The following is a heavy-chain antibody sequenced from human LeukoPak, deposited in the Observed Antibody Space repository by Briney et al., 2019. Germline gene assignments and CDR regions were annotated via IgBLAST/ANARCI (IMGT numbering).Heavy chain of an antibody. J-gene: IGHJ4*02. V-gene: IGHV1-18*01. CDR1: DYTFTSYG. D-gene: IGHD6-13*01. CDR2: ISAYNGNT. CDR3: AREIAAGGWRGFDY. Sequence: ASVKVSCKASDYTFTSYGISWVRQAPGQGLELMGWISAYNGNTNYAQKIQGRVTMTTDTSTSTAYMELRSLRSDDTAVYYCAREIAAGGWRGFDYWGQGTLVTVSS.